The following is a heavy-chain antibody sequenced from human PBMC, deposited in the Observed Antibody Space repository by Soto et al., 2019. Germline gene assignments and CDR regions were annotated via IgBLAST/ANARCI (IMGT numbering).Heavy chain of an antibody. D-gene: IGHD3-3*01. Sequence: QITLNESGPTQVKPRQTLTPTYTFSGFSLTTSGVGVGWIRQSPGKAPEWLALIYWDDDKRYSPSLKSRLTITKDTYKNQVVLTMADLDPADTATYYCAHRVLRTVFGLVTTTAIYFDFWGQGTPVAVSS. CDR3: AHRVLRTVFGLVTTTAIYFDF. J-gene: IGHJ4*02. CDR2: IYWDDDK. CDR1: GFSLTTSGVG. V-gene: IGHV2-5*02.